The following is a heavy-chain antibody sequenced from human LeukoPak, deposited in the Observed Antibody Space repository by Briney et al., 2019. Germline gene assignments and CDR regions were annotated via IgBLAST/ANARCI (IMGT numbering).Heavy chain of an antibody. V-gene: IGHV1-2*02. J-gene: IGHJ4*02. CDR1: GYTFTGYY. Sequence: GASVKVSCKASGYTFTGYYMHWVRQAPGQGLEWMGWINPNSGGTNYAQKFQGRVTMTRDTSISTSYMELSRLRSDDTAVYYCASSGYCTCGVCYHPFDYWGQGTLVTVSS. CDR3: ASSGYCTCGVCYHPFDY. D-gene: IGHD2-8*02. CDR2: INPNSGGT.